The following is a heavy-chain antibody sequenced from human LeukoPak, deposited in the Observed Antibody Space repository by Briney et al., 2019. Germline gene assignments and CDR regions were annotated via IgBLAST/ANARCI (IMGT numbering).Heavy chain of an antibody. V-gene: IGHV4-59*01. CDR2: IYYSGST. J-gene: IGHJ4*02. D-gene: IGHD4-17*01. CDR3: ARGTYSDPYYFDY. Sequence: SETLSLTCTVSGGSISSYYWSWIRQPPGKGLEWIGYIYYSGSTNYNPSLKSRVTISVDTSKNQFSLKLSSVTAADTAVYYCARGTYSDPYYFDYWGQGTLVTVSS. CDR1: GGSISSYY.